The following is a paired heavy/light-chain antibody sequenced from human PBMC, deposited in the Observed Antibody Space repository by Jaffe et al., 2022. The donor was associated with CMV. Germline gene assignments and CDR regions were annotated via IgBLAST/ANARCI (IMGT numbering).Light chain of an antibody. CDR2: LGS. CDR3: MQALQTPAT. CDR1: QSLLHSNGYNY. J-gene: IGKJ2*01. V-gene: IGKV2-28*01. Sequence: DIVMTQSPLSLPVTPGEPASISCRSSQSLLHSNGYNYLDWYLQKPGQSPQLLIYLGSNRASGVPDRFSGSGSGTDFTLKISRVEAEDVGVYYCMQALQTPATFGQGTKLEIK.
Heavy chain of an antibody. J-gene: IGHJ6*02. CDR3: AKPMGEIVVVTKTSKNYYYGMDV. CDR1: GFTFSSYA. D-gene: IGHD3-22*01. CDR2: ISGSGGST. V-gene: IGHV3-23*01. Sequence: EVQLLESGGGLVQPGGSLRLSCAASGFTFSSYAMSWVRQAPGKGLEWVSAISGSGGSTYYADSVKGRFTISRDNSKNTLYLQMNSLRAEDTAVYYCAKPMGEIVVVTKTSKNYYYGMDVWGQGTTVTVSS.